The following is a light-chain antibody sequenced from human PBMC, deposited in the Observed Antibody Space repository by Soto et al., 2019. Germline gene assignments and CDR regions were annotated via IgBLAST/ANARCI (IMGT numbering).Light chain of an antibody. CDR2: GAS. CDR3: QQFGSSPGFT. J-gene: IGKJ3*01. CDR1: QRINNRY. Sequence: EIVLTQSPGTLSLSPGERATLSCRASQRINNRYLAWYQQKPGQAPRLLIYGASSRATGIPDRFIGSGSGTHFTLTISRLEPEDFAVYYCQQFGSSPGFTFGPGTKVDIK. V-gene: IGKV3-20*01.